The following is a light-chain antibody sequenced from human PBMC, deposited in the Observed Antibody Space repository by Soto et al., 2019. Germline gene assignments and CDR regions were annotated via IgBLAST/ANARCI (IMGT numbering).Light chain of an antibody. V-gene: IGKV1-5*03. Sequence: DIQMTQSPSTLSASVGDRVTITCRASQSISTWLAWYQQKPGKAPKLLIYKASNLEGGVPSRFSGSGSGTEFTITINSLQPDDFATYYCQQDNTYPLSFGGGTKVEIK. CDR3: QQDNTYPLS. CDR2: KAS. CDR1: QSISTW. J-gene: IGKJ4*01.